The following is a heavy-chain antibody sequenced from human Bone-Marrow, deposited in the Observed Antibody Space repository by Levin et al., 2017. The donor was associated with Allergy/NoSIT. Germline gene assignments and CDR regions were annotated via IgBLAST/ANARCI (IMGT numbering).Heavy chain of an antibody. CDR2: ISSSGSTI. CDR3: ARVLDITIFGVVMGGDY. J-gene: IGHJ4*02. V-gene: IGHV3-48*03. D-gene: IGHD3-3*01. CDR1: GFTFSSYE. Sequence: GESLKISCAASGFTFSSYEMNWVRQAPGKGLEWVSYISSSGSTIYYADSVKGRFTISRDNAKNSLYLQMNSLRAEDTAVYYCARVLDITIFGVVMGGDYWGQGTLVTVSS.